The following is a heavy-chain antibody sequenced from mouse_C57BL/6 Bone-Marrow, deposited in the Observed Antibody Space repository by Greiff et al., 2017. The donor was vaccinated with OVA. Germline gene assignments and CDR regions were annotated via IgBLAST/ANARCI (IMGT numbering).Heavy chain of an antibody. Sequence: VQLVESGPGLVQPSQSLSITCTVSGFSLTSYGVHWVRQSPGKGLEWLGVIWSGGSTDYNAAFISSLSISKDNSKSQVFFKMNSLQADDTAIYYCARKGGYPGWFAYWGQGTLVTVSA. CDR2: IWSGGST. D-gene: IGHD2-2*01. CDR3: ARKGGYPGWFAY. V-gene: IGHV2-2*01. CDR1: GFSLTSYG. J-gene: IGHJ3*01.